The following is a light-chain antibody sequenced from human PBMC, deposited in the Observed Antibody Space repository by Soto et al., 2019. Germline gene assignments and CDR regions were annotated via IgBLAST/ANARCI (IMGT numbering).Light chain of an antibody. V-gene: IGLV2-14*01. CDR3: SSYTSNTTPYV. CDR1: SSDVGAYNY. Sequence: QPALTQPASVSGSPGQSIAISCTGTSSDVGAYNYVSWYQQHPGKVPKLVIYDVTNRPSGVSDRFSGSKSGNTASLTISGLQAEDEADYYCSSYTSNTTPYVFGTGTKVTVL. J-gene: IGLJ1*01. CDR2: DVT.